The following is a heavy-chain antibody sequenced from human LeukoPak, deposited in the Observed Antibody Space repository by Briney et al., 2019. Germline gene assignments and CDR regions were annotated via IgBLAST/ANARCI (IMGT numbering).Heavy chain of an antibody. J-gene: IGHJ3*01. V-gene: IGHV3-23*01. D-gene: IGHD2-15*01. CDR2: ITGSGGRT. Sequence: GGSLRLSCAASGFSFSDYAMAWVRQAPGKGLQWVSDITGSGGRTDHADSVRGRFIISRDNSKNKLYLQMNSLRAEDTAIYFCAKDRYCRGGSCYADAFDVWGQGIMVTVSS. CDR1: GFSFSDYA. CDR3: AKDRYCRGGSCYADAFDV.